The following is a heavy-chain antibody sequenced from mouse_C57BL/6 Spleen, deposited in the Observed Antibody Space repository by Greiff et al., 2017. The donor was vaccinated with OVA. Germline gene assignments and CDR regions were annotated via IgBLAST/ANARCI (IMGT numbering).Heavy chain of an antibody. V-gene: IGHV1-61*01. CDR2: IYPYDSET. D-gene: IGHD1-1*01. Sequence: VQLQQPGAELVRPGSSVKLSCKASGYTFTSYWMDWVKQRPGQGLEWIGNIYPYDSETHYNQKFKDKATVTVDKSSSTAYMQLSSLTSEDSAVYYWARGGYYGRSYFDDWGQGTTLTVSS. CDR1: GYTFTSYW. CDR3: ARGGYYGRSYFDD. J-gene: IGHJ2*01.